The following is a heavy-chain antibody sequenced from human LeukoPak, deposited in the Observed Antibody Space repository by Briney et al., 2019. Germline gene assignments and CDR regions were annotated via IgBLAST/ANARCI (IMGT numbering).Heavy chain of an antibody. Sequence: SGGSLRLSCAASGFTVSSNYMSWVRQAPGKGLEWVSVIYSGGSTYYADSVKGRFTISRDNSKNTLYLQMNSLRAEDTAVYYCARVYRDYVWGRYFDYWGQGTLVTVSS. CDR1: GFTVSSNY. CDR2: IYSGGST. J-gene: IGHJ4*02. CDR3: ARVYRDYVWGRYFDY. D-gene: IGHD3-16*01. V-gene: IGHV3-66*01.